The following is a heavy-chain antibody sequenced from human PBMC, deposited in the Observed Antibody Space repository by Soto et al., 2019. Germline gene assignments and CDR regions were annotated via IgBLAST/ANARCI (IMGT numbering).Heavy chain of an antibody. V-gene: IGHV5-10-1*01. J-gene: IGHJ6*02. CDR2: IDPSDSYT. CDR3: ARHQNAIVVVTNYYYGMDV. Sequence: EVQLVQSGAEVKKPGESLRISCKGSGYSFTSYWISWVRQMPGKGLEWMGRIDPSDSYTNYSPSFQGHVTISAEKSISNAYLQWSSLKASDTAMYYCARHQNAIVVVTNYYYGMDVWGQGTTVTVSS. CDR1: GYSFTSYW. D-gene: IGHD3-22*01.